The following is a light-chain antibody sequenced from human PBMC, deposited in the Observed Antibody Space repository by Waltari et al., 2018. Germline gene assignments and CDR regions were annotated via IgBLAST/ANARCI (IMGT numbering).Light chain of an antibody. CDR1: SGIFVGSYN. J-gene: IGLJ3*02. V-gene: IGLV5-39*01. Sequence: QPVLTQPTSLSASPGASARLTCTLNSGIFVGSYNIFWYQQKPGSPPRYLLYYYTDSSQPQASGVPGRFAGSKDAAANAGLLLISWLQSEDEADYFCAICHSSAWVVGGGTRLTVL. CDR3: AICHSSAWV. CDR2: YYTDSSQ.